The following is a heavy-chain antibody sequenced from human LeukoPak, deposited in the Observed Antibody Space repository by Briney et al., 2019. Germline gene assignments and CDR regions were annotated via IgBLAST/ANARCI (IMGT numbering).Heavy chain of an antibody. Sequence: GGSLRLSCAASGFTVSSNYMSWVRQAPGKGLEWVSVIYSGGSTYYADSVKGRFTISRDNSKNTLYLQMNSLRAEDTAVYYCARDGNSYSYGESYYYYYGMDVWGQGTTVTASS. J-gene: IGHJ6*02. CDR3: ARDGNSYSYGESYYYYYGMDV. V-gene: IGHV3-53*01. CDR1: GFTVSSNY. CDR2: IYSGGST. D-gene: IGHD5-18*01.